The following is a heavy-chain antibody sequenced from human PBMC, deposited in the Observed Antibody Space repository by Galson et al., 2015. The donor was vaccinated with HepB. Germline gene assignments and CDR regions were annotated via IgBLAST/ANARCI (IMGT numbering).Heavy chain of an antibody. CDR3: AREVPYYYDSSGFDY. J-gene: IGHJ4*02. CDR1: GFTFSDYY. CDR2: ISSSGSTI. Sequence: SLRLSCAASGFTFSDYYMSWIRQAPGKGLEWVSYISSSGSTIYYADSVKGRFTISRDNAKNSLYLQMNSLRAEDTAVYYCAREVPYYYDSSGFDYWGQGTLVTVSS. V-gene: IGHV3-11*01. D-gene: IGHD3-22*01.